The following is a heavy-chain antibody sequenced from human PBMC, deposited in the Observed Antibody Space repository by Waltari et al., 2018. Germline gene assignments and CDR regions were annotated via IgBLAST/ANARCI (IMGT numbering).Heavy chain of an antibody. CDR3: ARDSGIPGAYGAHREFDY. V-gene: IGHV1-18*01. Sequence: KKPGASVKVSCKASGYTFTSFGISWVRQAPGQGLEWMGWISAYNGNTNLAQKLQGRVTMTTDSSTSTAYMELRSLRSDDTAVFYCARDSGIPGAYGAHREFDYWGQGTLVTVSS. J-gene: IGHJ4*02. CDR1: GYTFTSFG. D-gene: IGHD4-17*01. CDR2: ISAYNGNT.